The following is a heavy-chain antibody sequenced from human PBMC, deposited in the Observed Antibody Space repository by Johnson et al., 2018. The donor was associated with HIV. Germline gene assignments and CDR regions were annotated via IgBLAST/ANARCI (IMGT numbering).Heavy chain of an antibody. D-gene: IGHD1-1*01. Sequence: VQLVESGGGLVQPGGSLRLSCAASGFTFSSYWMSWVRQAPGKGLEWVSGISWSSGSLGYADSVKGRFTISRDNAKNSLYLQMNSLRAEDTALYYCARVALNVGNDAFDIWGQGTMVTVSS. CDR1: GFTFSSYW. V-gene: IGHV3-20*04. J-gene: IGHJ3*02. CDR2: ISWSSGSL. CDR3: ARVALNVGNDAFDI.